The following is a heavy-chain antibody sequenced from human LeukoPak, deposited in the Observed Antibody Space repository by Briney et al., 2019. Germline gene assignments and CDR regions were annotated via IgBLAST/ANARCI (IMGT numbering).Heavy chain of an antibody. Sequence: GGSLRLSCAASGLTFSTYGMHWVRQAPGKGLEWMAVISHDGSHKYYADSVKGRFTISRDNSKNTLYLQMNSLRAEDTAVYYCARGGRLSYYYDSSGYYSFDYWGQGTLVTVSS. CDR1: GLTFSTYG. J-gene: IGHJ4*02. D-gene: IGHD3-22*01. CDR3: ARGGRLSYYYDSSGYYSFDY. CDR2: ISHDGSHK. V-gene: IGHV3-30*03.